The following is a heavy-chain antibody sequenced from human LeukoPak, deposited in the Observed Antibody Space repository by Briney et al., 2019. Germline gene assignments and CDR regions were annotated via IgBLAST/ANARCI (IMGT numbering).Heavy chain of an antibody. J-gene: IGHJ5*01. V-gene: IGHV3-23*01. Sequence: GGSLRLSCAASRFTFNNYLMSWVRQAPGKGLQWVSTISGSGTSTYYADSVKGRFTSSRDNSKNTLYLQMNSLRAEDTAIYYCAGYGLVGPTRWLDSWGQGTLVTVSS. CDR3: AGYGLVGPTRWLDS. CDR2: ISGSGTST. CDR1: RFTFNNYL. D-gene: IGHD1-26*01.